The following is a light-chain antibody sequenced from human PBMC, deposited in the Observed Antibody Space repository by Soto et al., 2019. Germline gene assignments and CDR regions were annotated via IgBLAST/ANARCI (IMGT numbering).Light chain of an antibody. J-gene: IGLJ3*02. CDR1: SSDVGGYNY. Sequence: QSALTQPPSASGSPGQSVTISCTGTSSDVGGYNYVSWYQQHPGKAPKLMIYEVSNRPSGVSNRFSGSKSGNTASLTISGLQAEDEAHYYCSTYTNSIAVFGAGTKLTVL. CDR2: EVS. V-gene: IGLV2-14*01. CDR3: STYTNSIAV.